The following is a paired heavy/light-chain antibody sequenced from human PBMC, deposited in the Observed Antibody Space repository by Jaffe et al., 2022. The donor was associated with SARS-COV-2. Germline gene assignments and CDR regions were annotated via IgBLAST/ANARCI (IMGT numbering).Light chain of an antibody. Sequence: EIVLTQSPGTLSLSPGQRATLSCRASQSVSAGYVSWYQQRPGQAPRLLIYGASHRATGIPDRFSGSGSGTDFTLSISRLDPEDCAVYYCQQYGNSPRTFGQGTKVEIK. CDR3: QQYGNSPRT. CDR2: GAS. V-gene: IGKV3-20*01. J-gene: IGKJ1*01. CDR1: QSVSAGY.
Heavy chain of an antibody. J-gene: IGHJ6*02. D-gene: IGHD3-3*01. CDR3: VRDKLEWPDYGMDV. CDR1: GFNLTMYE. CDR2: ISGNGRVI. V-gene: IGHV3-48*03. Sequence: EVQLVESGGGLVQPGGSRRLSCEASGFNLTMYEMNWVRQAPGKGLEWVSSISGNGRVIHYADAVQGRFTISRDNSKNSLFLQMSSLRAEDSALYYCVRDKLEWPDYGMDVWGQGATVIVSS.